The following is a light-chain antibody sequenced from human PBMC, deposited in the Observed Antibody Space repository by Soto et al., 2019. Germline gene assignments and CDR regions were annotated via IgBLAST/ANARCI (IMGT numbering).Light chain of an antibody. CDR2: GAS. CDR1: QSVTSSY. V-gene: IGKV3-20*01. J-gene: IGKJ5*01. CDR3: QQYGSSPGIT. Sequence: IVCEPSPGTLVLSPRESAPPSCRALQSVTSSYLAWDQQKPGQAPRLLIYGASSRATGIPDRFSGRGSGTDFTLTISRLEPEDFAVYYCQQYGSSPGITFGQGTRLEIK.